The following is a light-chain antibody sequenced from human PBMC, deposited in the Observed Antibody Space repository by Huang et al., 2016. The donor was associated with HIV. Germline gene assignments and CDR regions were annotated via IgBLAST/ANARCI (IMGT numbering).Light chain of an antibody. CDR2: GAS. Sequence: VILTQSPATLSVSPGEGATLSCRASQNIGTHLAWYQQRPGQAPRLLMFGASTRATGVQARFNGRGSGTEFNLNISGLQSEDFATYYCQHYNNWPPLSFGGGTEVDI. J-gene: IGKJ4*01. V-gene: IGKV3-15*01. CDR1: QNIGTH. CDR3: QHYNNWPPLS.